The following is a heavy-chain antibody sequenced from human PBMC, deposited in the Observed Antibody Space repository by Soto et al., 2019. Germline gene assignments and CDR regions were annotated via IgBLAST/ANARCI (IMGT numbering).Heavy chain of an antibody. J-gene: IGHJ6*02. V-gene: IGHV3-33*01. CDR2: IWYDGRNK. CDR1: GFTFSSYG. CDR3: ARERSGVRGVSPKAYYGMDV. Sequence: GGSLRLSCAASGFTFSSYGMHWVRQAPGKGLEWVAVIWYDGRNKYYADSVKGRFTISRDNSKNTLYLQMNSLRAEDTAVYYCARERSGVRGVSPKAYYGMDVWGQGTTVTVSS. D-gene: IGHD3-10*01.